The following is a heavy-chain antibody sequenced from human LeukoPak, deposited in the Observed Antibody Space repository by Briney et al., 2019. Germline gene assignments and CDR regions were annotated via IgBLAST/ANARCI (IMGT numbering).Heavy chain of an antibody. CDR3: ARAMISHPYFDY. Sequence: ASVKVSCKVSGYTFTGYYMHWVRQAPGQGLEWMGWINPNSGGTNYAQKFQGWVTMTRDTSISTAYMELSSLRSEDTAVYYCARAMISHPYFDYWGQGTLVTVSS. V-gene: IGHV1-2*04. CDR1: GYTFTGYY. D-gene: IGHD3/OR15-3a*01. J-gene: IGHJ4*02. CDR2: INPNSGGT.